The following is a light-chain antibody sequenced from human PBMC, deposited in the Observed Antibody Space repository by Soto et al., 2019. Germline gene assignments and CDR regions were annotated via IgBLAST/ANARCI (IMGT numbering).Light chain of an antibody. CDR2: GAS. J-gene: IGKJ1*01. Sequence: EIVLTQSPGTLSLSPGERATLSCRASQSVSSTYLAWYQQKPGQAPRLLIYGASSRATGIPDRFSGSGSGTDFTLTISRLEPEDSAVYYCQQYGSSPPRTFGQGTKVEIK. V-gene: IGKV3-20*01. CDR1: QSVSSTY. CDR3: QQYGSSPPRT.